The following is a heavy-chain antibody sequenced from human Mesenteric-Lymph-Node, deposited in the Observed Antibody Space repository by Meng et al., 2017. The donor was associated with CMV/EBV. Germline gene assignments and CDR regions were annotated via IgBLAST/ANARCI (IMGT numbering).Heavy chain of an antibody. V-gene: IGHV3-21*01. Sequence: GGSLRLSCAASGFTFSSYRMNWVRQAPGKGLEWVSSIDRSSNYIYYADSVKGRFTISRDNAKNSLYLQMNSLRAEDTAVYYCARGAVGAIGEGLFDYWGQGTLVTVSS. CDR1: GFTFSSYR. J-gene: IGHJ4*02. D-gene: IGHD1-26*01. CDR3: ARGAVGAIGEGLFDY. CDR2: IDRSSNYI.